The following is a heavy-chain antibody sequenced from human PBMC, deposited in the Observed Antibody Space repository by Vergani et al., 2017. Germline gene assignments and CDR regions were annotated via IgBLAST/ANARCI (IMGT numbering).Heavy chain of an antibody. CDR1: GGSVSSGSYY. Sequence: QVQLQESGPGLVKPSETLSLTCTVSGGSVSSGSYYWSWIRQPPGKGLEWIGYIYYSGSTNYNPSLKSRVTISVDTSKNQFSLQLSSVTAADTAVYYCARVKYGYSGYDYFWYFDLWGRGTLVTVSS. J-gene: IGHJ2*01. CDR3: ARVKYGYSGYDYFWYFDL. CDR2: IYYSGST. V-gene: IGHV4-61*01. D-gene: IGHD5-12*01.